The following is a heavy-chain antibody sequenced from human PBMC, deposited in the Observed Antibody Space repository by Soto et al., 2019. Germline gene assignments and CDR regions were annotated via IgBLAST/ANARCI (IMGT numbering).Heavy chain of an antibody. Sequence: QVQLVQSGAEVKEPGASVKISCKGSGYTFTNFYIRWVRQAPGQGLEWMGIVNPNGGSTNYAQNFKGRITSSRDTSTSTVYMDLSSLRSEDTAVYYCARGLASGDYCGRGTLVTVSS. CDR2: VNPNGGST. CDR1: GYTFTNFY. CDR3: ARGLASGDY. D-gene: IGHD6-6*01. V-gene: IGHV1-46*01. J-gene: IGHJ4*02.